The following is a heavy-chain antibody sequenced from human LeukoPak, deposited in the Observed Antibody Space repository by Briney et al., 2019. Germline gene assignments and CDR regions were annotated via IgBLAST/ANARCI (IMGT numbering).Heavy chain of an antibody. CDR2: IYYSGST. CDR1: GGSISSYY. D-gene: IGHD3-10*01. Sequence: SGTLSLTCTVSGGSISSYYWGWIRQPPGKGLEWIGSIYYSGSTYYNPSLKSRVTISVDTSKNQFSLKLSSVTAADTAVYYCARQDYYGIGAFDIWGQGTMVTVSS. CDR3: ARQDYYGIGAFDI. J-gene: IGHJ3*02. V-gene: IGHV4-39*01.